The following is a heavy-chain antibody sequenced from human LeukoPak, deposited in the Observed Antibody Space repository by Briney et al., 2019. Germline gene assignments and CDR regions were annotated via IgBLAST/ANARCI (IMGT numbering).Heavy chain of an antibody. J-gene: IGHJ4*02. CDR3: AKGFVDYGDYVDFYFDY. V-gene: IGHV3-23*01. D-gene: IGHD4-17*01. Sequence: GGSLRLSCAASGFTFSSYAMSWVRQAPGKGLERVSAISGSGGSTYYADSVKGRFTISRDNSKNTLYLQMNSLRAEDTAVYYCAKGFVDYGDYVDFYFDYWGQGTLVTVSS. CDR2: ISGSGGST. CDR1: GFTFSSYA.